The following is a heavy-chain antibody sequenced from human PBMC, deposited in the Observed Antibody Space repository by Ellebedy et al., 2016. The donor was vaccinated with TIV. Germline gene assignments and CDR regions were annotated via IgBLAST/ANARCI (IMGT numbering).Heavy chain of an antibody. CDR1: GASISNYY. CDR2: VDTSGGT. V-gene: IGHV4-4*07. D-gene: IGHD6-19*01. CDR3: ARRSTSGPYNWFDP. J-gene: IGHJ5*02. Sequence: SETLSLTXTISGASISNYYWSWFRQPAGKGLGWIGRVDTSGGTNYNPSLKSRATMSVDTSKNQFSLKLTSVTAADTAVYYCARRSTSGPYNWFDPWGQGTLVTVSS.